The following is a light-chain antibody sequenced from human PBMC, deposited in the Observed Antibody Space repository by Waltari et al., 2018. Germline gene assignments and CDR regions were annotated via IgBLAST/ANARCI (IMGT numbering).Light chain of an antibody. CDR1: QSVGTY. CDR3: QQRRSWPLT. V-gene: IGKV3-11*01. CDR2: DAS. J-gene: IGKJ4*01. Sequence: EIVLTQSPAVLSFPPGERATLSCRASQSVGTYLAWYQQRPGQSPRLLIYDASYRASGIPARFSGSGSETDFTLTISSLQPEDFAVYYCQQRRSWPLTFGGGTRVQI.